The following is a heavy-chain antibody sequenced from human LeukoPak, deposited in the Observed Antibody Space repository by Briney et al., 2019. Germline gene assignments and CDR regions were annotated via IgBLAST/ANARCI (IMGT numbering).Heavy chain of an antibody. J-gene: IGHJ6*03. CDR1: GFTFDNFA. V-gene: IGHV3-23*01. CDR3: ARENFPRSRGYYYYMDV. D-gene: IGHD3-10*01. Sequence: GGSLRLSCAPSGFTFDNFAMTWVRQAPGKGLEWVSEITGSGGSTYYADSVKGRFTISRDNSKNTLYLQMNSLRAEDTAVYYCARENFPRSRGYYYYMDVWGKGTTVTVSS. CDR2: ITGSGGST.